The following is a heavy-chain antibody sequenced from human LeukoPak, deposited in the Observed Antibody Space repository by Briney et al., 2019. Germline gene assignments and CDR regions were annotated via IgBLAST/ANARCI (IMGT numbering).Heavy chain of an antibody. CDR1: GYTFTSYD. J-gene: IGHJ4*02. CDR2: MNPNSGNT. Sequence: ASVKVSCKASGYTFTSYDINWVRQATGQGLEWMGWMNPNSGNTGYAQKFQGRVTMTRNTSISTAYMELSSLRSEDTAVYYCARATGYSYGSDPSYFDYWGQGTLVTVSS. D-gene: IGHD5-18*01. V-gene: IGHV1-8*01. CDR3: ARATGYSYGSDPSYFDY.